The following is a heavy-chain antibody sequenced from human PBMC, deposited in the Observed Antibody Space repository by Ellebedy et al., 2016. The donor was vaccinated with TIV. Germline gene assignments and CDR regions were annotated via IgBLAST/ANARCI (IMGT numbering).Heavy chain of an antibody. Sequence: GESLKISCAVSGFGFTSYAMGWVRQAPGKGLEWVSTISTTGGDTYYADSVKGRFTISRDNSKNTLYLLMNSLRAEDTAVYYCAKETLRIIGSFNYWGQGTLVTVSS. CDR1: GFGFTSYA. J-gene: IGHJ4*02. CDR2: ISTTGGDT. CDR3: AKETLRIIGSFNY. D-gene: IGHD3-10*01. V-gene: IGHV3-23*01.